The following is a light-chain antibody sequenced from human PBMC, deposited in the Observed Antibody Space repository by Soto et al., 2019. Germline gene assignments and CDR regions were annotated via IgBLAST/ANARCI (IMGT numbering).Light chain of an antibody. CDR2: DAS. Sequence: EIQMTQSASTLSASVGDRVTITCRACQSIDTWLAWYQQIPKRVPKLLIYDASSLESGVPLRFRGSGSGTEFTLTISSLQPDDFATYYCQQYDSYSWTFGQGTKVDI. CDR1: QSIDTW. CDR3: QQYDSYSWT. J-gene: IGKJ1*01. V-gene: IGKV1-5*01.